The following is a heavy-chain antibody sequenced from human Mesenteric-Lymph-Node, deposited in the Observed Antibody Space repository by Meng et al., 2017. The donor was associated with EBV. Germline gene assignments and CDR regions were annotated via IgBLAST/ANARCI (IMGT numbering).Heavy chain of an antibody. CDR2: IIPIFGAA. J-gene: IGHJ4*02. CDR1: GGTFSTYA. Sequence: LVQSGAEVKKPGSSVKVSCKASGGTFSTYALSWARQAPGQGLEWMGGIIPIFGAANYAQNFQARITITADKSTSIAYMELSSLRSEDTAVYYCATGYSGYAWDFWGQGTLVTVSS. CDR3: ATGYSGYAWDF. D-gene: IGHD5-12*01. V-gene: IGHV1-69*06.